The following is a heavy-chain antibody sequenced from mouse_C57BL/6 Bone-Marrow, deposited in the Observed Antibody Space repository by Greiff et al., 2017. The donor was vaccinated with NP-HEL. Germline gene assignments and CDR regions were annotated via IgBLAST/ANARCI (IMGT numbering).Heavy chain of an antibody. J-gene: IGHJ2*01. CDR2: IDPENGDT. V-gene: IGHV14-4*01. D-gene: IGHD1-1*01. CDR1: GFNIKDDY. CDR3: TTGTTVGYYFDY. Sequence: EVKLQESGAELVRPGASVKLSCTASGFNIKDDYMHWVKQRPEQGLEWIGWIDPENGDTEYASKFQGKATITADTSSNTAYLQLSSLTSEDTAVDYCTTGTTVGYYFDYWGQGTTLTVSS.